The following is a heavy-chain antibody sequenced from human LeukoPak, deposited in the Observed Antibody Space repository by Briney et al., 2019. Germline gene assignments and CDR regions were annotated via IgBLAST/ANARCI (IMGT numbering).Heavy chain of an antibody. CDR2: INPNSGGT. V-gene: IGHV1-2*02. CDR3: AREGAGRNDY. Sequence: ASVKVSCKASGYTLTGYYMHWVRQAPGQGLEWMGWINPNSGGTNYAQKFQGRVTMTRDTSINTAYMELSRLESDDLAVYYCAREGAGRNDYWGQGTLVTVSS. CDR1: GYTLTGYY. D-gene: IGHD1-1*01. J-gene: IGHJ4*02.